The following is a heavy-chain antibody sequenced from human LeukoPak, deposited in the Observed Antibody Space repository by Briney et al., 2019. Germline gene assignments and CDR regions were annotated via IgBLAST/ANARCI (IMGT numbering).Heavy chain of an antibody. CDR2: ISYDGSDT. CDR1: GFTFSSYA. J-gene: IGHJ4*02. V-gene: IGHV3-30-3*01. Sequence: PGRSLRLSCAASGFTFSSYAMHWVRQAPGKGLEWVAIISYDGSDTYYTDSVKGRFTISRDNSKNSLYLQTNSLRAEDTAVYYCASARVVEVLATPTALYYWGQGALVTVSS. D-gene: IGHD2-2*01. CDR3: ASARVVEVLATPTALYY.